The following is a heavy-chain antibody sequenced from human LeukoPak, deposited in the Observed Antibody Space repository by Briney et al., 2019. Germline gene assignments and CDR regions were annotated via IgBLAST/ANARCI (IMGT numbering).Heavy chain of an antibody. CDR3: AKGTTLYYDSSGYYYDY. CDR1: GFTFDDYA. D-gene: IGHD3-22*01. V-gene: IGHV3-9*01. J-gene: IGHJ4*02. Sequence: TGGSLRLSCAASGFTFDDYAMHWVRQAPGKGLEWVSGISWNSGSIGYADSVKGRFTISRDNAKNSLYLQMNSLRAEDTALYYCAKGTTLYYDSSGYYYDYWGQGTLVTVSS. CDR2: ISWNSGSI.